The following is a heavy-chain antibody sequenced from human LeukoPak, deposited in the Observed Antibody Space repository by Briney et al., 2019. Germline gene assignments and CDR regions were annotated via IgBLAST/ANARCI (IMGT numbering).Heavy chain of an antibody. CDR1: GYTFTNYY. J-gene: IGHJ6*02. Sequence: GASVKVSCKASGYTFTNYYMHWVRQAPGQGLEWMGIINPSGGSTSYAQKFQGRVTMTTDTSTSTAYMELRSLRSDDTAVYYCARDYYGSGYYYYYGMDVWGQGTTVTVSS. CDR3: ARDYYGSGYYYYYGMDV. D-gene: IGHD3-10*01. V-gene: IGHV1-46*01. CDR2: INPSGGST.